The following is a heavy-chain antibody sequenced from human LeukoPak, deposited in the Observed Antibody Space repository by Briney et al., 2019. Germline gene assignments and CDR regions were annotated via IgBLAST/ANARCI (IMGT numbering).Heavy chain of an antibody. J-gene: IGHJ4*02. Sequence: GGSLRLSCAASGFTFSSYNMNWVRQAPGKGLEWVAVISKDGSEKFYSDSVKGRFTISRDQSKGTLYLQMNSLRPEDTALYSCARDLGTGEVSGFDYWGQGTLVTVSS. CDR2: ISKDGSEK. CDR3: ARDLGTGEVSGFDY. V-gene: IGHV3-30-3*01. CDR1: GFTFSSYN. D-gene: IGHD7-27*01.